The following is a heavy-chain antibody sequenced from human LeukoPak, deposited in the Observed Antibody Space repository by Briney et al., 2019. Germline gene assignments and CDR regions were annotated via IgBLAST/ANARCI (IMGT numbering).Heavy chain of an antibody. V-gene: IGHV4-61*02. Sequence: SETLSLTCTVSGGSISSGSYYWSWIRQPAGKGLEWIGRIYTSGSTNYNPSLKSRVTISVDTFKNQFSLKLSSVTAADTAVYYCARGLGYCSSTSCPTDAFDIWGQGTMVTVSS. D-gene: IGHD2-2*01. CDR2: IYTSGST. J-gene: IGHJ3*02. CDR1: GGSISSGSYY. CDR3: ARGLGYCSSTSCPTDAFDI.